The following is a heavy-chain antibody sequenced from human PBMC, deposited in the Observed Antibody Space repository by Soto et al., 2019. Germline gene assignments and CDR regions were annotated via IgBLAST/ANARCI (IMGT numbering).Heavy chain of an antibody. Sequence: QVQLQQWGAGLLKPSETLSLTCAVSGGSLSGNFWSWIRQTPGKGLDWIAEINHGGDTNYSPSLKSRVTISVAKSKNLFSLKVKSVTAADTAVYYCARGEFGFSYCTSPSSHWAFDIWGQGTMVTVSS. CDR1: GGSLSGNF. V-gene: IGHV4-34*01. CDR3: ARGEFGFSYCTSPSSHWAFDI. J-gene: IGHJ3*02. D-gene: IGHD2-2*01. CDR2: INHGGDT.